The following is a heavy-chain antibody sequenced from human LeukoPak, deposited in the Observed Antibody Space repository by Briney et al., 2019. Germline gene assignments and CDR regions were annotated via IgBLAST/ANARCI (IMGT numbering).Heavy chain of an antibody. CDR3: ARALDCSSTSCYGEFGY. J-gene: IGHJ4*02. CDR1: GYTFTNYY. CDR2: INPSGGST. D-gene: IGHD2-2*01. V-gene: IGHV1-46*01. Sequence: ASVKVSCKASGYTFTNYYMHWVRQAPGQGLEWMGIINPSGGSTSYAQKFQGRVTMTRDTSTSTVYMELSSLRSEDTAVYYCARALDCSSTSCYGEFGYWGQGTLVTVSS.